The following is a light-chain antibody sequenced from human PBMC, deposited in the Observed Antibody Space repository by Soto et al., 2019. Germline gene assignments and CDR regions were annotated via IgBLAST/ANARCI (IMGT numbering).Light chain of an antibody. CDR3: QQYDNLPLT. Sequence: DIQMTQSPSSLSASVGDRVTITCQASQDISNYLNWYQQKPGKAPKLLIYDASNLETGDPSRFNGSGSGTDFTFTISSLQPEDIATYYCQQYDNLPLTFGGGTKVEIK. CDR2: DAS. J-gene: IGKJ4*01. V-gene: IGKV1-33*01. CDR1: QDISNY.